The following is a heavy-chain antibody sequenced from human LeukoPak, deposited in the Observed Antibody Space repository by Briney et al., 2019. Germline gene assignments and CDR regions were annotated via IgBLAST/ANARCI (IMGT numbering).Heavy chain of an antibody. Sequence: ASVTVSCKASVYTFTSYSITWVRQAPGQRLEWMGWISTNNGNTDYAQKLRDRVTMTTDTSTNTAYMELRSLRSDDTAVYYCARDLDRIVPTTADYWGQGTLVTVSS. CDR2: ISTNNGNT. CDR1: VYTFTSYS. CDR3: ARDLDRIVPTTADY. V-gene: IGHV1-18*01. D-gene: IGHD5-12*01. J-gene: IGHJ4*02.